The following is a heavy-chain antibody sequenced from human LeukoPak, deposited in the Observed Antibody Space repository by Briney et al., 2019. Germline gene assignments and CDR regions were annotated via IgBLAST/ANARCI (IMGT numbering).Heavy chain of an antibody. V-gene: IGHV3-74*01. Sequence: GRSLRLSCAASGFTFRTYWMHWVRQAPGKGLVWVSYINSDGSTTRYADSVKGRFTISRDNAKNTLYLQMNSLRADDTAVYYCARIGSSNSFDIWGQGTMVTVSS. J-gene: IGHJ3*02. D-gene: IGHD6-6*01. CDR2: INSDGSTT. CDR1: GFTFRTYW. CDR3: ARIGSSNSFDI.